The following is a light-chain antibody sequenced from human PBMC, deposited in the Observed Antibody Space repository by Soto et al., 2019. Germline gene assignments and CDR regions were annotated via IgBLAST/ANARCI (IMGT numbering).Light chain of an antibody. CDR1: QGINNY. CDR3: LHHNSFPHA. CDR2: AAS. V-gene: IGKV1-17*03. J-gene: IGKJ4*01. Sequence: DIQMTQSPSAMSASVGDRVTITCRASQGINNYLVWFQQKPGKVPKRLISAASSLQGGVPSRFSGSGFGTEFTLTISNLQPEDFATYYCLHHNSFPHAFGGGTKVDIK.